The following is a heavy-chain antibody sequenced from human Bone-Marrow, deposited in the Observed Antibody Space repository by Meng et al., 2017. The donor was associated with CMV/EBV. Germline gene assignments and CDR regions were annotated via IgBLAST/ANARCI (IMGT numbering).Heavy chain of an antibody. CDR2: ISSSSSYI. J-gene: IGHJ6*02. D-gene: IGHD3-3*01. Sequence: GGSLRLSCAASGFTFSSYSMNWVRQAPGKGLEWVSSISSSSSYIYYADSVEGRFTISRDNAKNSLYLQMNSLRAEDTAVYYCAREGDDFWSGYPTLYYYGMDVWGQGTTVTVSS. CDR3: AREGDDFWSGYPTLYYYGMDV. CDR1: GFTFSSYS. V-gene: IGHV3-21*01.